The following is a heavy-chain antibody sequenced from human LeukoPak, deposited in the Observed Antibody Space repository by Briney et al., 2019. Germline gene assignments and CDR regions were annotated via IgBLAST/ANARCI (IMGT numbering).Heavy chain of an antibody. J-gene: IGHJ4*02. CDR1: GFTFRSYE. D-gene: IGHD3-10*01. CDR3: AREEYYGSGSYYKGPLFDY. V-gene: IGHV3-48*03. Sequence: GGSLRLSCAASGFTFRSYEMNWVRQAPGKGLEWVSYISSSGSTIYYADSVKGRFTISRDNAKNSLYLQMNSLRAEDTAVYYCAREEYYGSGSYYKGPLFDYWGQGTLVTVSS. CDR2: ISSSGSTI.